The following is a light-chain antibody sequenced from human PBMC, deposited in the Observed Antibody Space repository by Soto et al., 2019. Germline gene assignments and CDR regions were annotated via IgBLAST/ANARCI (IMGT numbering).Light chain of an antibody. CDR1: SSDVGSYNY. CDR3: SSYAGSNNWN. CDR2: EVS. Sequence: QSALTQPPSASGSPGQSVTISCTGTSSDVGSYNYVSWYQQHPGKAPKLMIYEVSKRPSGVPDRFSGSKSGNTASLTVSGLQAEEDDDYYCSSYAGSNNWNFGTGTKLTVL. J-gene: IGLJ1*01. V-gene: IGLV2-8*01.